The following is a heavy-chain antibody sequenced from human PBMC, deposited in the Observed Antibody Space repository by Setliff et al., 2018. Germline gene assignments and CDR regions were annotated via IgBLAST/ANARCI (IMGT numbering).Heavy chain of an antibody. Sequence: SETLSLTCTVSGASISSGSYYWSWIRQPAGKGLEWIGHIHSSGSANYNSSLESRLTMSLDPSKKQFSLKLRSVTAADTAVYYCARGRNVAARLLDSWGQGARVTVSS. J-gene: IGHJ4*02. CDR3: ARGRNVAARLLDS. CDR2: IHSSGSA. D-gene: IGHD6-6*01. V-gene: IGHV4-61*09. CDR1: GASISSGSYY.